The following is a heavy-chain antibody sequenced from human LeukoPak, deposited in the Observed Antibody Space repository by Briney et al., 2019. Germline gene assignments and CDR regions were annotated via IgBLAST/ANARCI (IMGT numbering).Heavy chain of an antibody. Sequence: SETLSLTCNVSGGSISSDYWNWIRQPPGKALEWIGYIYHSGSTNYNPSLRSRVTISVDTSKNQFSLKLSSVTAADTAVYYCARDRDDYYDSSGYEDAFDIWGQGTMVTVSS. V-gene: IGHV4-59*01. J-gene: IGHJ3*02. D-gene: IGHD3-22*01. CDR1: GGSISSDY. CDR3: ARDRDDYYDSSGYEDAFDI. CDR2: IYHSGST.